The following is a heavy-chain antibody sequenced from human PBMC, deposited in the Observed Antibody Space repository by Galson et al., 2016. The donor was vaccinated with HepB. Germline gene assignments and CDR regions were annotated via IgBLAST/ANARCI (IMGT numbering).Heavy chain of an antibody. CDR3: ASTEQWLVPFDY. J-gene: IGHJ4*02. Sequence: ETLSLTCSVSGGSMRSNYWSWIRQSPGKGLEWIGYIYNSGSTNSGSTNYNPSLKSRVTISVDTSKKQVSLKLTSVTAADTAVYYCASTEQWLVPFDYWGQGTLVTVSS. CDR2: IYNSGSTNSGST. V-gene: IGHV4-59*01. D-gene: IGHD6-19*01. CDR1: GGSMRSNY.